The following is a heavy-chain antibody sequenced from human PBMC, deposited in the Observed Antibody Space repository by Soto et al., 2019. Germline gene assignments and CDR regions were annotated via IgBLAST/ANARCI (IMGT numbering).Heavy chain of an antibody. Sequence: GGSLRLSCAASGFSFNSYDMNWVRQAPGKGLEWVSYISSGTGIIDYADSVKGRFTISRDNAKNSLSLQMNSLRAEDTAVYYCARSITLYRGVFRGYYFVYWGQGSQVTVSS. CDR1: GFSFNSYD. CDR2: ISSGTGII. D-gene: IGHD3-10*01. CDR3: ARSITLYRGVFRGYYFVY. J-gene: IGHJ4*02. V-gene: IGHV3-48*01.